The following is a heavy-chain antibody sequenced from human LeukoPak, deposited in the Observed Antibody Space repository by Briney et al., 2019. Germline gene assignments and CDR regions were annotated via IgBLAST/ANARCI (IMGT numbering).Heavy chain of an antibody. J-gene: IGHJ4*02. D-gene: IGHD1-26*01. CDR2: IGGGEYT. CDR1: GFTFSSYA. Sequence: SGGSLRLSCAASGFTFSSYAMSWVRQAPGKGLEWVSTIGGGEYTYYADSVKGRFIISRDNSKNTFYLQMNSLRAEDTAVYYCAKVLSGSQGYWGQGTLVTVFS. V-gene: IGHV3-23*01. CDR3: AKVLSGSQGY.